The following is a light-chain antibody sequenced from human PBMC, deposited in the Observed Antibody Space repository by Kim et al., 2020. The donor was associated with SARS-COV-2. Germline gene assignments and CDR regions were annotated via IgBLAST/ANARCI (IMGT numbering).Light chain of an antibody. CDR1: QTIATSH. CDR2: DAS. J-gene: IGKJ1*01. CDR3: QQYGTSPRT. Sequence: EIVLTQSPGTLSLSPGERATLSCRASQTIATSHLAWYQQQPGQAPRLLIYDASSRATGIPGRFSGSGSGTDFTLTINRLEPEDFAVYYCQQYGTSPRTFGQGTKVDIK. V-gene: IGKV3-20*01.